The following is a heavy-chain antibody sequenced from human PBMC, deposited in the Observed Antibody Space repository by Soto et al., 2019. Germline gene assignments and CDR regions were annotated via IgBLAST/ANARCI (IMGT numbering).Heavy chain of an antibody. Sequence: ASVKVSCKASGGTFSSYAISWVRQAPGQGLEWMGGIIPIFGTANYAQKFQGRVTITADESTSTAYMELSSLRSEDTAVYYCARGYYDSSGYYLGVLGYWGQGTLVTVSS. V-gene: IGHV1-69*13. CDR3: ARGYYDSSGYYLGVLGY. CDR2: IIPIFGTA. CDR1: GGTFSSYA. J-gene: IGHJ4*02. D-gene: IGHD3-22*01.